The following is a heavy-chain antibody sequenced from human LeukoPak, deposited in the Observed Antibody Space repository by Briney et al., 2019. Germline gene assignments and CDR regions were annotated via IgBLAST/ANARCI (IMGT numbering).Heavy chain of an antibody. CDR1: GGSISPYY. Sequence: PSETLSLTCTVSGGSISPYYWSWIRQPAGKGLEWIGRIYTSGSTNYNPSLKSRVTMSVDTSKNQFSLKLSSVTAADTAVYYCARGNTLCSGGSCSTNMDYWGQGTLVTVSS. V-gene: IGHV4-4*07. D-gene: IGHD2-15*01. J-gene: IGHJ4*02. CDR3: ARGNTLCSGGSCSTNMDY. CDR2: IYTSGST.